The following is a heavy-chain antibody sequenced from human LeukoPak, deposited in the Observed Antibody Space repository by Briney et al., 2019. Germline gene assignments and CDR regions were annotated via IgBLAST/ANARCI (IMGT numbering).Heavy chain of an antibody. Sequence: GGSLRLSCAASGFIFSSYGMHWVRQAPGKGLEWVAFIRYDGIKKYYADSVKGRFTISRDNAKNSLYLQMNSLRAEDTAVYYCARCPRDIVVVTAIRGHDAFDIWGQGTMVTVSS. CDR2: IRYDGIKK. V-gene: IGHV3-30*02. CDR1: GFIFSSYG. J-gene: IGHJ3*02. D-gene: IGHD2-21*02. CDR3: ARCPRDIVVVTAIRGHDAFDI.